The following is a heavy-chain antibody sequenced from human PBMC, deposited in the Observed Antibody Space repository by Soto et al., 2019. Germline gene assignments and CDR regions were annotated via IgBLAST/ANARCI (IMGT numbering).Heavy chain of an antibody. CDR2: IYYSGST. J-gene: IGHJ4*02. CDR1: GGSISSSSYY. Sequence: LSLTCTVSGGSISSSSYYWGWIRQPPGKGLEWIGSIYYSGSTYYNPSLKSRVTISVDTSKNQFSLKLSSVTAADTAVYYCASRRRGITGTYIYWGQGTLVTVSS. D-gene: IGHD1-7*01. CDR3: ASRRRGITGTYIY. V-gene: IGHV4-39*01.